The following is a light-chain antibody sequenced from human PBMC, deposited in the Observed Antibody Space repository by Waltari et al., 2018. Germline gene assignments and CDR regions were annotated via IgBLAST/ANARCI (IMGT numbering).Light chain of an antibody. V-gene: IGLV1-40*01. CDR1: RSNNGAGYD. Sequence: QSVLTQPPSVSGAPGQRVTISCTGNRSNNGAGYDVHWYQQLPGTAPKLLVYGNNNRPSGVPDRFSGSKSGTSASLAITGLQAEDEADYYCQSYDSNLVVFGGGTKLTVL. J-gene: IGLJ2*01. CDR3: QSYDSNLVV. CDR2: GNN.